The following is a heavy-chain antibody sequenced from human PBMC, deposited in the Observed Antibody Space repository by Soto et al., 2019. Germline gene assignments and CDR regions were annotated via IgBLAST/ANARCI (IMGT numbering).Heavy chain of an antibody. CDR2: MSPGSGSA. Sequence: QVQLVQSGAEVKELGASVKVSCQASGYSFTSLDINWMRQATGQGLEWMGWMSPGSGSAGYAQKFQGRVTMTRDTSRGTAYMELSSLGYEDTAVYYCARGEDAGVDFWGQGTLVTV. J-gene: IGHJ4*02. V-gene: IGHV1-8*01. CDR3: ARGEDAGVDF. CDR1: GYSFTSLD. D-gene: IGHD2-15*01.